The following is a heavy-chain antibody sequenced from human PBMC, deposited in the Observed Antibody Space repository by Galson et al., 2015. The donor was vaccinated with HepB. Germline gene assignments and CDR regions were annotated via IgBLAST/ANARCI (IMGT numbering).Heavy chain of an antibody. J-gene: IGHJ4*02. V-gene: IGHV1-69*01. Sequence: SCKASGGTFSRFAVNWVRQAPGQGLEWIGGNIPIFATINYAQRFQGRVSISADESTSTTYLQLDSLGPDDTAVYYCGRSSYVVVDPPAVPFDYWGQGTLVTVSS. D-gene: IGHD2-15*01. CDR3: GRSSYVVVDPPAVPFDY. CDR1: GGTFSRFA. CDR2: NIPIFATI.